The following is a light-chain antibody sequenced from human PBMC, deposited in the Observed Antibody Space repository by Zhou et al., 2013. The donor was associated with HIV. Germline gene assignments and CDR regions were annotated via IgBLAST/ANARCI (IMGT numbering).Light chain of an antibody. CDR1: QDITKY. Sequence: DIQMTQSPSSLSASIGDRVTITCQASQDITKYLNWYQQKPGKAPKLLIYDSSNLETGVPSRFSGTGSGSDFTFTISSLQPEDIATYYCQQYNSYPGTFGQGTKVEIK. J-gene: IGKJ1*01. V-gene: IGKV1-33*01. CDR2: DSS. CDR3: QQYNSYPGT.